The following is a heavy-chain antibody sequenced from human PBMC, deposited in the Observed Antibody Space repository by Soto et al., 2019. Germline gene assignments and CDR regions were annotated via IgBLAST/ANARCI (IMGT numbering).Heavy chain of an antibody. J-gene: IGHJ6*02. CDR3: ARDHKWDGMDV. CDR1: GGSFSSDSFI. Sequence: SETLSLTCSVSGGSFSSDSFIWSWVRQFPGKGLEWVGYINYSGTTYYNPSLRSRITMSVDTSKNQFSLNLSSVTAADTAVYYCARDHKWDGMDVWGQGTTVTVSS. V-gene: IGHV4-31*03. D-gene: IGHD1-26*01. CDR2: INYSGTT.